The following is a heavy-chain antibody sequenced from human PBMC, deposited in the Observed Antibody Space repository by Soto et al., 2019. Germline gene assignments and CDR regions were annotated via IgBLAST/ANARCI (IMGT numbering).Heavy chain of an antibody. CDR3: AKGIVYYYDSSGYFAY. Sequence: GGSLRLSCAASGFTFRSYAMSWVRQAPGKGLEWVSAISGSGGSTYYADSVKGRFTISRDNSKNTLYLQMNSLRAEDTAVYYCAKGIVYYYDSSGYFAYWGQGXLVTVHS. CDR2: ISGSGGST. D-gene: IGHD3-22*01. J-gene: IGHJ4*02. V-gene: IGHV3-23*01. CDR1: GFTFRSYA.